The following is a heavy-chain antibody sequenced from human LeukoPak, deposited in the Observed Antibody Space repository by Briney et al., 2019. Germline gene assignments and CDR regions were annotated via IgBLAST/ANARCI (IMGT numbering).Heavy chain of an antibody. D-gene: IGHD6-13*01. CDR1: GYSISSGYH. J-gene: IGHJ5*02. V-gene: IGHV4-38-2*02. CDR3: ARRKVAAAGTCNWFDP. Sequence: SETLSLTCTVSGYSISSGYHWGWIRQPPGKGLEWIGYIYYSGSTNYNPSLKSRVTISVDTSKNQFSLKLSSVTAADTAVYYCARRKVAAAGTCNWFDPWGQGTLVTVSS. CDR2: IYYSGST.